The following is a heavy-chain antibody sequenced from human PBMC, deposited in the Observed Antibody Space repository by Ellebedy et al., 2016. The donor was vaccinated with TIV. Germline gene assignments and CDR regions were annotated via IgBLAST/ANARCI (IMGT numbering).Heavy chain of an antibody. CDR2: ISPYTGNV. CDR1: GYTFTSYG. J-gene: IGHJ4*02. D-gene: IGHD5/OR15-5a*01. V-gene: IGHV1-18*01. Sequence: ASVKVSCKASGYTFTSYGISWVRQAPGQGLQWMGWISPYTGNVNYGQRFQGRVTMTTDTSTSTAYMELRSLRSDDTAMYYCARDMVQGMVSRYLWFDYWGQGTLVTVSS. CDR3: ARDMVQGMVSRYLWFDY.